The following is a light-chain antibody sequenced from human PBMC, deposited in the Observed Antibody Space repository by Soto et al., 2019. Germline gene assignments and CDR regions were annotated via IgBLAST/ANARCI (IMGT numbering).Light chain of an antibody. CDR3: QQYKNWPPEYT. J-gene: IGKJ2*01. CDR2: DAS. Sequence: EIVMTQSPATLSVSPGERATLSCRASQSVSSRLAWYQQKPGQAPRLLIYDASTRATGVPARFSGSGSGTAFTLTISSLQSEDFVLYYCQQYKNWPPEYTFGQGTKLEIK. CDR1: QSVSSR. V-gene: IGKV3-15*01.